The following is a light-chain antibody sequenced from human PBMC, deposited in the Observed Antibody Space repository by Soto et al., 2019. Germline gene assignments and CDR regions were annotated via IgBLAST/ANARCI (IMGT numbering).Light chain of an antibody. Sequence: EIVLTQSPATLSLSPGERATLSCRASQSLTSRYLAWYRQKPGQAPRLLIYGTSSRATGIPDRFSGSGSGTDFTLTISRLEPEDFAVYYCQQYHSSPRTFGQGTKVDIK. V-gene: IGKV3-20*01. J-gene: IGKJ1*01. CDR3: QQYHSSPRT. CDR1: QSLTSRY. CDR2: GTS.